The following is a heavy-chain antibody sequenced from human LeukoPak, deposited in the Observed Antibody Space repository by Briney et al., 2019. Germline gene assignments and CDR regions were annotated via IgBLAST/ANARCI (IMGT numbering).Heavy chain of an antibody. D-gene: IGHD3-3*01. CDR2: ISGSGGST. J-gene: IGHJ3*02. Sequence: GGSLRLSCAASGFTFSSYAMSWVRQAPGKGLEWVSAISGSGGSTYYADSVKGRFTISRDNSKNTLYLQMNSLRAEDTAVYYCAKAYYYDLWSGYSDDAFDIWGQGTMVTVSS. CDR3: AKAYYYDLWSGYSDDAFDI. V-gene: IGHV3-23*01. CDR1: GFTFSSYA.